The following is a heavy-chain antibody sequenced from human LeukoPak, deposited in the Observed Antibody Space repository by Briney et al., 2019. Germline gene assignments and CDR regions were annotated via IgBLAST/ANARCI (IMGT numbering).Heavy chain of an antibody. V-gene: IGHV1-69*04. Sequence: PEASVKVSRKASGGTFSSYAISWVRQAPGQGLEWMGRIIPILGIANYAQKFQGRVTITADKSTSTAYMELSSLRSEDTAVYYCARYYYDSSGYYGHLDYWGQGTLVTVSS. CDR2: IIPILGIA. D-gene: IGHD3-22*01. J-gene: IGHJ4*02. CDR3: ARYYYDSSGYYGHLDY. CDR1: GGTFSSYA.